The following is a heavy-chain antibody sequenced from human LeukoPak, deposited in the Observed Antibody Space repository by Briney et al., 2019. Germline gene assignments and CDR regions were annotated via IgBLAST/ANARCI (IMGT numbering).Heavy chain of an antibody. Sequence: SETLSLTCTVSGGSISSGDYYWSWIRQPPGKGLEWIGYIYYSGSTYYNPSLKRRVTISVDTSKNQFSLKLSSVTAADTAVYYCARGGYSYGSSPWFDPWGQGTLVTVSS. CDR2: IYYSGST. CDR3: ARGGYSYGSSPWFDP. J-gene: IGHJ5*02. D-gene: IGHD5-18*01. CDR1: GGSISSGDYY. V-gene: IGHV4-30-4*08.